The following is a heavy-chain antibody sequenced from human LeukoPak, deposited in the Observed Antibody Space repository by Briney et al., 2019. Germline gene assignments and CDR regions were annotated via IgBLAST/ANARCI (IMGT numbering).Heavy chain of an antibody. Sequence: GGSLRLSCAASGFTFDDYAMHWVRQAPGKGLEWVSGISWNSGSIGYADSVKGRFTISRDNAKNSLYLQMDSLRAEDMALYYCAKGKESAVAGYYFDYWGQGTLVTVSS. V-gene: IGHV3-9*03. CDR2: ISWNSGSI. CDR1: GFTFDDYA. CDR3: AKGKESAVAGYYFDY. J-gene: IGHJ4*02. D-gene: IGHD6-19*01.